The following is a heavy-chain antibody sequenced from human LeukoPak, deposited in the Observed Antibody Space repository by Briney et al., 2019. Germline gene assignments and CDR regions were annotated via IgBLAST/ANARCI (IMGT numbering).Heavy chain of an antibody. D-gene: IGHD6-25*01. CDR2: ISSSSSYI. CDR3: TGIGHSSVDIDY. Sequence: GGSLRLSCAASGFTFSSYSMSWVRQAPGKGLEWVSSISSSSSYIYYADSVKGRFTISRENAKNSLFLQMNSLRADDTAVYYCTGIGHSSVDIDYWGQGTLVTVSS. CDR1: GFTFSSYS. J-gene: IGHJ4*02. V-gene: IGHV3-21*01.